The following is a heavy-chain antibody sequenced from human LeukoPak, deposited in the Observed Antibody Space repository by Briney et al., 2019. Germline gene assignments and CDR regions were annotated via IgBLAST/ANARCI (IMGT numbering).Heavy chain of an antibody. J-gene: IGHJ4*02. CDR3: ARVDGSVDY. CDR1: GYTFTNYD. Sequence: ASVKVSCKASGYTFTNYDINWVRQATGQGLEWMGWINPNSGNTGNAQKFQGRVTITRNTSINTAYMELSSLRSEDTAVYYCARVDGSVDYWGQGTLVTVSS. D-gene: IGHD5-24*01. CDR2: INPNSGNT. V-gene: IGHV1-8*03.